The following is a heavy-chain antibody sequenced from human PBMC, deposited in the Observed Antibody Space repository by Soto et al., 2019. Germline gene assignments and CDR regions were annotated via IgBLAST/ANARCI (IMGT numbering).Heavy chain of an antibody. V-gene: IGHV3-30*19. CDR1: GFTFRTYV. CDR3: ARVEYCGGDCFSKYFEN. Sequence: QVHLVESAGGVVEPGRSLRLSCATSGFTFRTYVMYWVRQAPGRGLEWVAVTSFEGGKTEYAGSVKGRFTISRDNSRKTLFLQMGSLRLEDAAVYYCARVEYCGGDCFSKYFENWGQGTRLPVSS. J-gene: IGHJ4*02. CDR2: TSFEGGKT. D-gene: IGHD2-21*02.